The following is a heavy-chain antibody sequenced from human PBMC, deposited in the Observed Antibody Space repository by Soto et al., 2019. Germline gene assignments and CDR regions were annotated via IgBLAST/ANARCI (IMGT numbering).Heavy chain of an antibody. V-gene: IGHV2-5*01. Sequence: ESGPTLVNPTQTLTLTCTLSGFSVSTTGVGVGWIRQSPGKAPECLALIYWNGDERYDPSLRSRVTITKDTSKNQVVLTMTNMDPVDTATYYCAHRRDTYDSSGYYYVDAFDVWGQGTMVTVSS. CDR1: GFSVSTTGVG. CDR3: AHRRDTYDSSGYYYVDAFDV. J-gene: IGHJ3*01. CDR2: IYWNGDE. D-gene: IGHD3-22*01.